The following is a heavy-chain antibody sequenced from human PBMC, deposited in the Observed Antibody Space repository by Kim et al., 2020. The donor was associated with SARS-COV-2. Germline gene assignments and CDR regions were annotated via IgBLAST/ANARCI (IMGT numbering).Heavy chain of an antibody. Sequence: SETLSLTCAVYGGSFSGYYWSWIRQPPGKGLEWIGEINHSGSTNYNPSLKSRVTISVDTSKNQFSLKLSSVTAADTAVYYCARRCGGSIRGTYYFDYWG. CDR1: GGSFSGYY. D-gene: IGHD3-16*01. CDR2: INHSGST. CDR3: ARRCGGSIRGTYYFDY. V-gene: IGHV4-34*01. J-gene: IGHJ4*01.